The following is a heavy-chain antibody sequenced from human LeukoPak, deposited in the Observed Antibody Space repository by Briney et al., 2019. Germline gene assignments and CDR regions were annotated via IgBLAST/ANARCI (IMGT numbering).Heavy chain of an antibody. J-gene: IGHJ4*02. CDR2: FDTIDGET. CDR1: GSSLTELS. Sequence: GASVNVSCTVSGSSLTELSLYWVRQAPGKGLEWMGSFDTIDGETFYPQKFHGRVNKSEHSSADTAYMELRSLTSAGTAMYYCAAGRPYSLLDYWSQGTLVTVSS. CDR3: AAGRPYSLLDY. V-gene: IGHV1-24*01. D-gene: IGHD5-18*01.